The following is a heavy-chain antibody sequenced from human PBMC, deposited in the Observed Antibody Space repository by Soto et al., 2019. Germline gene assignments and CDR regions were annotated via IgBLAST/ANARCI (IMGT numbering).Heavy chain of an antibody. CDR1: GFTFSSYG. D-gene: IGHD1-26*01. J-gene: IGHJ6*02. CDR3: AREGRWDKAWELIRPGGYYYYYYGMDV. Sequence: QVQLVESGGGVVQPGRSLRLSCAASGFTFSSYGMHWVRQAPGKGLEWVAVIWYDGSNKYYADSVKGRFTISRDNSKNTLDLQMNSLRAEDTAVYYCAREGRWDKAWELIRPGGYYYYYYGMDVWGQGTTVTVSS. CDR2: IWYDGSNK. V-gene: IGHV3-33*01.